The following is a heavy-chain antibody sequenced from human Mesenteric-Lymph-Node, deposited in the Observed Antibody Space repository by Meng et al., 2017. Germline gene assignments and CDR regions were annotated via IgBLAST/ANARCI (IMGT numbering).Heavy chain of an antibody. V-gene: IGHV3-23*01. J-gene: IGHJ4*02. CDR1: GFTFSSYE. D-gene: IGHD6-13*01. CDR3: AKRALDSSWSYYFDY. Sequence: GESLKISCAASGFTFSSYEMNWVRQAPGKGLEWLSYIIGSGTTIYYADSVKGRFTSSRDNSKNTLYLQMNSLRAEDTAVYYCAKRALDSSWSYYFDYWGQGTLVTVSS. CDR2: IIGSGTTI.